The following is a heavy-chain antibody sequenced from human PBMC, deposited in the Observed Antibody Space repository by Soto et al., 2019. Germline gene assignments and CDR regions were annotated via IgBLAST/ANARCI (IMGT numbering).Heavy chain of an antibody. D-gene: IGHD3-10*01. CDR2: IYYSGST. J-gene: IGHJ4*01. CDR3: ARMHYFGSGKPNDY. Sequence: PSETLSLTCTFSCGSIISGGYYWSWIRQPPGKGLEWIGYIYYSGSTNYNPSLKSRITISVDTSKNQFSLSLISVTAADTAVYYCARMHYFGSGKPNDYWGQGTLVTVSS. V-gene: IGHV4-30-4*01. CDR1: CGSIISGGYY.